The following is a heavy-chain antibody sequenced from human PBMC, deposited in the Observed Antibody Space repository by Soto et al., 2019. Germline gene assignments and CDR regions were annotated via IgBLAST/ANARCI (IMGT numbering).Heavy chain of an antibody. V-gene: IGHV1-18*01. Sequence: QVHLVQSGAEVKKPGASVKVSCKASGYTFTSYGISWVRHDPGQGLEWMGWMSAHNGNTDYALNLQGRVIVTRETPTSTASRELRSLKSDDTAVYSCARGRYGDYWGQGALVTVSS. CDR1: GYTFTSYG. J-gene: IGHJ4*02. CDR2: MSAHNGNT. CDR3: ARGRYGDY. D-gene: IGHD1-1*01.